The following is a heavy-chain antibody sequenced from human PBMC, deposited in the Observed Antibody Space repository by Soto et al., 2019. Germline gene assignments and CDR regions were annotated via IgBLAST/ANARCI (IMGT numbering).Heavy chain of an antibody. CDR1: GGSISSGGYY. D-gene: IGHD4-17*01. J-gene: IGHJ5*02. CDR3: AIANYGYGRWFDP. V-gene: IGHV4-31*03. Sequence: SETLSLTCTVSGGSISSGGYYWSWIRQHPGKGLEWIGYIYYSGSTYYNPSLKSRVTISVDTSKNQFSLKRSSVTAADTAVYYCAIANYGYGRWFDPWGQGTLVTVSS. CDR2: IYYSGST.